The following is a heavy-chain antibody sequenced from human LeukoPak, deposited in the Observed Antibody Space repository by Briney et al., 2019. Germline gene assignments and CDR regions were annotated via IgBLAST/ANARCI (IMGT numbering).Heavy chain of an antibody. CDR2: IKQDGSEK. CDR1: GFTFSSYW. V-gene: IGHV3-7*01. Sequence: GGSLRLSCAASGFTFSSYWMSWVRQAPGKGLEWVANIKQDGSEKYYVDSVKGRFTISRDNAKNSLYLQMNSLRAEDTAVYYCASGVAAADNDYYYYYYMDVWGKGTTVTVSS. CDR3: ASGVAAADNDYYYYYYMDV. J-gene: IGHJ6*03. D-gene: IGHD6-13*01.